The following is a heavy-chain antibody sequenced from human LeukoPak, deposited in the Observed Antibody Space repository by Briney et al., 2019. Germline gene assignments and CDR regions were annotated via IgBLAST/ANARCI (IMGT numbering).Heavy chain of an antibody. CDR1: GYTFTGYY. CDR2: INPSGGST. D-gene: IGHD6-6*01. CDR3: ARGKSSIAARPDWFDP. J-gene: IGHJ5*02. Sequence: GASVKVSCKASGYTFTGYYMHWVRQAPGQGLEWMGWINPSGGSTSYAQKFQGRVTMTRDTSTSTVYMELSSLRSEDTAVYYCARGKSSIAARPDWFDPWGQGTLVTVSS. V-gene: IGHV1-46*01.